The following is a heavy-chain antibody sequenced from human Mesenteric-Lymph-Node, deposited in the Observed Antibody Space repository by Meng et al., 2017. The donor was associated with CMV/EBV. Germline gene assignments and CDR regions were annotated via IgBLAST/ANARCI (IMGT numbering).Heavy chain of an antibody. V-gene: IGHV1-69*05. Sequence: FSSYAISWVRQAPGQGLEWMGGIIPIFGTANYAQKFQGRVTITTDESTSTAYMELSSLRSEDTAVYYCARDGGLYSSSWRSTYGMDVWGQGTTVTVSS. CDR2: IIPIFGTA. CDR3: ARDGGLYSSSWRSTYGMDV. J-gene: IGHJ6*02. CDR1: FSSYA. D-gene: IGHD6-13*01.